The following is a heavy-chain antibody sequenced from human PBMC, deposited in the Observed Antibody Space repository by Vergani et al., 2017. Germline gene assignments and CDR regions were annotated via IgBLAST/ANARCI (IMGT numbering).Heavy chain of an antibody. CDR3: ACRAGAIGYYRGMDV. J-gene: IGHJ6*02. CDR1: GYRISSDYY. V-gene: IGHV4-38-2*01. Sequence: VQLQESGPGRVKPSETLSLTCAVSGYRISSDYYWGWIRQSPETGLEWIGSVYHTGDTYYNPSLESRVTMSIDVSKNHLSLKLNSVVAADTAIYYCACRAGAIGYYRGMDVWGQGTSVTVSS. D-gene: IGHD2-21*01. CDR2: VYHTGDT.